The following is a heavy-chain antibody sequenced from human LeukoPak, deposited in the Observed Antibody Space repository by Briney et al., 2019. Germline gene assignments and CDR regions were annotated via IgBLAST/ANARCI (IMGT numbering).Heavy chain of an antibody. D-gene: IGHD3-10*01. V-gene: IGHV3-30-3*01. CDR2: ISYDGSNK. CDR1: GFTFSSYA. Sequence: PGRSLRLSCAASGFTFSSYAMHWVRPAPGKGLEWVAVISYDGSNKYYADSVKGRFTISRDNAKNSLYLQMNSLRAEDTAVYYCARDSYHYGSGSHYPYWGQGTLVTVSS. CDR3: ARDSYHYGSGSHYPY. J-gene: IGHJ4*02.